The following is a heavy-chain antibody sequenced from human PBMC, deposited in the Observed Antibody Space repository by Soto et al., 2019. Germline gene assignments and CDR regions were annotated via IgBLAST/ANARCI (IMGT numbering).Heavy chain of an antibody. V-gene: IGHV1-18*04. J-gene: IGHJ4*02. D-gene: IGHD2-21*01. CDR1: GYSFISYD. CDR2: ISGHNGNT. Sequence: ASVKVSCKAAGYSFISYDITWVRQAPGQGLEWMGWISGHNGNTNYAQKLQGRVAMTIDTSTSTAYLELRSLRSDDTDMYYCARGGKVVRPSPFDNWGQGTLVTVSS. CDR3: ARGGKVVRPSPFDN.